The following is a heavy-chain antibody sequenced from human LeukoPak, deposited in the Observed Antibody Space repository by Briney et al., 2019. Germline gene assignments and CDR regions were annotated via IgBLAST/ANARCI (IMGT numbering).Heavy chain of an antibody. V-gene: IGHV3-30*02. D-gene: IGHD6-13*01. CDR2: IRYDGSNK. CDR1: GFTLSSYG. J-gene: IGHJ4*02. Sequence: PGGSLRLSRAASGFTLSSYGMHGVRQARGKGLVWVAFIRYDGSNKHYADSAKGRFTISRDNPKHTLYLQMNRLSAEDTDVYYCAKDTRSSSWPPDYWGQETLVTVSS. CDR3: AKDTRSSSWPPDY.